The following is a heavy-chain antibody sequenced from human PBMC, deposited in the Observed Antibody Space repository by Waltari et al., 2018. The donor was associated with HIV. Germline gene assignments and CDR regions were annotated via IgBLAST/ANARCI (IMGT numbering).Heavy chain of an antibody. CDR3: ARHEGYCSSTSCYTPYYYYYGMDV. J-gene: IGHJ6*02. CDR2: IYYKGST. CDR1: GGSISSSSYY. V-gene: IGHV4-39*01. Sequence: QLQLQESGPGLVKPSETLSLTCTVSGGSISSSSYYWGRIRQPPGKGLEWNGSIYYKGSTYYNPSLKSRVTISVDTSKNQFSLKLSSVTAADTAVYYCARHEGYCSSTSCYTPYYYYYGMDVWGQGTTVTVSS. D-gene: IGHD2-2*02.